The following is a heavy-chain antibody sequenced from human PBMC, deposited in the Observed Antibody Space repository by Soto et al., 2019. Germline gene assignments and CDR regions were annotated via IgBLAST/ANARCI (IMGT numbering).Heavy chain of an antibody. CDR2: IYYSGST. D-gene: IGHD3-10*01. Sequence: SETLSLTCTVSGGSISSYYWSWIRQPPGKGLEWIGYIYYSGSTNDNPSLKSRVTISVDTSKNQFSLKLSSVTAADTAVYYCARGYGSGSYLTGRQVWWFHPWGQGTLVTVSS. CDR1: GGSISSYY. J-gene: IGHJ5*02. V-gene: IGHV4-59*01. CDR3: ARGYGSGSYLTGRQVWWFHP.